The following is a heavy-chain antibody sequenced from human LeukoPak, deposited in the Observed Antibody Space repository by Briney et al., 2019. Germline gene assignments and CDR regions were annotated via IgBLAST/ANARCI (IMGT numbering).Heavy chain of an antibody. CDR2: IYYSGST. V-gene: IGHV4-59*01. CDR3: ARSMIVVAYTFDY. CDR1: GGSISSYY. Sequence: PSETLSLTCTVPGGSISSYYWSWIRQPPGKGLLWIGYIYYSGSTNYNPSLKSRVTISVDTSKNQFSLKLSSVTAADTAVYYCARSMIVVAYTFDYWGQGTLVTVSS. J-gene: IGHJ4*02. D-gene: IGHD3-22*01.